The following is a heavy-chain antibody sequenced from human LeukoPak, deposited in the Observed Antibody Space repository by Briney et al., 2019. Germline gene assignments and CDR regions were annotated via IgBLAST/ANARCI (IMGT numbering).Heavy chain of an antibody. V-gene: IGHV4-30-2*01. D-gene: IGHD5-12*01. CDR1: GGSISSGGYS. CDR3: ARGGGSGGYAPVDY. J-gene: IGHJ4*02. Sequence: KTSETPSLTCAVSGGSISSGGYSWSWIRQPPGKGLEWIGYIYHSGSTYYNPSLKSRVTISVDRSKNQFSLKLSSVTAADTAVYYCARGGGSGGYAPVDYWGQGTLVTVSS. CDR2: IYHSGST.